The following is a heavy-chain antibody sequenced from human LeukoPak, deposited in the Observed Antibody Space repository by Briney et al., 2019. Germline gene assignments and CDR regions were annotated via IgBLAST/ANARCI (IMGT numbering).Heavy chain of an antibody. V-gene: IGHV3-23*01. CDR3: GKEGGA. D-gene: IGHD3-16*01. CDR2: IGGRGGST. CDR1: GFRFSDFT. J-gene: IGHJ5*02. Sequence: PGGSLRLSCAASGFRFSDFTMTWVRQAPGKGPEWVSAIGGRGGSTYYADPVGGRFTIPRDNSKDMVYLQMNSLKVEDRATYYCGKEGGAWGQGTKVTVSS.